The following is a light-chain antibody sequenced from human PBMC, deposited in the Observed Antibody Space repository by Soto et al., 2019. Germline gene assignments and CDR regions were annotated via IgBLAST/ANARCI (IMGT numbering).Light chain of an antibody. Sequence: QSALTQPASVSGSPGQSITISCTGTSSDIGSYNFVSWYQQYPGKAPKLMIYGVNNRPSGVSNRFSGSKSGNTASLTISGLQADDEADYYCSSYTTSSALQVFGTGTKLTVL. CDR1: SSDIGSYNF. J-gene: IGLJ1*01. V-gene: IGLV2-14*01. CDR3: SSYTTSSALQV. CDR2: GVN.